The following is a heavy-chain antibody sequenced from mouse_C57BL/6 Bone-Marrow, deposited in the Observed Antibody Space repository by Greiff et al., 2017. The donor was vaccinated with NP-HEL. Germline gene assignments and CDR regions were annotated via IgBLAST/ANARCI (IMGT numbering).Heavy chain of an antibody. V-gene: IGHV14-3*01. CDR2: IDPATGNT. Sequence: EVQLQQSVAELVRPGASVKLSCTASGFTIKNTYMHWVKQRPDQGLEWIGRIDPATGNTKSAPKFQGKATITADTSSNTAYLQLSSLTSEDTAIYYCARIAPYAMDYWGQGTSVTVAS. J-gene: IGHJ4*01. CDR1: GFTIKNTY. CDR3: ARIAPYAMDY. D-gene: IGHD6-1*01.